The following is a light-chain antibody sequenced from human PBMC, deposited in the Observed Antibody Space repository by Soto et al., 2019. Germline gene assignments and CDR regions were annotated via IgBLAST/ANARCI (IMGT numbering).Light chain of an antibody. CDR2: EAS. V-gene: IGKV3-15*01. CDR1: RNINNF. Sequence: TQSPATLSLSPGERATLSCRASRNINNFLAWYQQKPGQAPRLLIYEASIRATGVPARFSGSRSGAEFTLTISSLQSEDFAVYYCQHYVTWPLTFGGGTKVESK. J-gene: IGKJ4*01. CDR3: QHYVTWPLT.